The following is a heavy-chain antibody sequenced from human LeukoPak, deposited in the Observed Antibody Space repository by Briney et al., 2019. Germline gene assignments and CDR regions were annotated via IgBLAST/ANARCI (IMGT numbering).Heavy chain of an antibody. J-gene: IGHJ6*03. CDR3: ARVVMKAFYYYYMDV. Sequence: ASVKVSCQASGYTFSDYDVNWVRQAPGQGLEWMGWMNPTSGDTGYAQKFQGRVTMTRSMSKNTAYMELSRLRPEDTAVYFCARVVMKAFYYYYMDVWGKGTTIIISS. CDR2: MNPTSGDT. CDR1: GYTFSDYD. D-gene: IGHD2-21*01. V-gene: IGHV1-8*01.